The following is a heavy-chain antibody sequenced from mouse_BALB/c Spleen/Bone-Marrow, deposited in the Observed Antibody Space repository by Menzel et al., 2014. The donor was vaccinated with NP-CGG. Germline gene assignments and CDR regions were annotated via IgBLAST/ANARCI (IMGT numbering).Heavy chain of an antibody. J-gene: IGHJ2*01. D-gene: IGHD1-1*01. V-gene: IGHV7-3*02. CDR2: IRNKAYGYTT. CDR1: GFTFTDYY. CDR3: ARDMGGLLFDS. Sequence: EVMLVESGGGLVQPGGSLRLSCATLGFTFTDYYMNWVRQPPGKALEWLAFIRNKAYGYTTEYSASVKGRFTISRDNSQNILYLQMNTLRAEDSATYYCARDMGGLLFDSWGQGTTLSVSS.